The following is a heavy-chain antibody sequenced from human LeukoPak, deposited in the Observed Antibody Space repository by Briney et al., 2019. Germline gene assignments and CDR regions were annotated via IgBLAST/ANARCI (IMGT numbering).Heavy chain of an antibody. CDR1: GGTFSSYA. CDR3: ASGVSVVGWFDP. Sequence: SVKVSCKASGGTFSSYAISWVRQAPGQGLEWMGGIIPIFGTANCAQKFQGRVTITTDESTSTAYMELSSLRSEDTAVYYCASGVSVVGWFDPWGQGTLVTVSS. J-gene: IGHJ5*02. D-gene: IGHD2-2*01. V-gene: IGHV1-69*05. CDR2: IIPIFGTA.